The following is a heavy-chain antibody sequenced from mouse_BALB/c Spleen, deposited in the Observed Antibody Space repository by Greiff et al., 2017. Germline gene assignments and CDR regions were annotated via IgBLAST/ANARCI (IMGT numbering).Heavy chain of an antibody. CDR3: ARKGLYYYGSSYFYWYFDV. J-gene: IGHJ1*01. Sequence: VQVVESGPGLVQPSQSLSITCTVSGFSLTSYGVHWVRQSPGKGLEWLGVIWSGGSTDYNAAFISRLSISKDNSKSQVFFKMNSLQADDTAIYYCARKGLYYYGSSYFYWYFDVWGAGTTVTVSS. CDR1: GFSLTSYG. CDR2: IWSGGST. D-gene: IGHD1-1*01. V-gene: IGHV2-4-1*01.